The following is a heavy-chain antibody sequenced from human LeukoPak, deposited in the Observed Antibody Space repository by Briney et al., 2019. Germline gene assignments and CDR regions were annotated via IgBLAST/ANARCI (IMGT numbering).Heavy chain of an antibody. CDR3: AREFGHGRWYFDY. V-gene: IGHV3-30-3*01. CDR2: IAYDGSNK. CDR1: GFRFSTYA. Sequence: PGGSLRLSCAASGFRFSTYAMHWVRQAPGKGLEWVAIIAYDGSNKNYADSVKGRFTISRDNSKNTLHLQMNNLRTGDTAVYYCAREFGHGRWYFDYWGQGTLVTVSS. J-gene: IGHJ4*02. D-gene: IGHD4-23*01.